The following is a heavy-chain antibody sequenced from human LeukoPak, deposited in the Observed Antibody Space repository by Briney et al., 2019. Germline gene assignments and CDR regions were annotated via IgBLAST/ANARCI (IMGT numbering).Heavy chain of an antibody. D-gene: IGHD2-15*01. CDR3: ARVVVAVPTVWFDP. CDR2: IYTSEST. Sequence: SETLSLTCTVSGGSISSYYWSWIRQPAGKGLEWIGRIYTSESTSYNPSLKSRVTMSVDTSKNQFSLELSSVTAADTAVYYCARVVVAVPTVWFDPWGQGTLVTVSS. V-gene: IGHV4-4*07. J-gene: IGHJ5*02. CDR1: GGSISSYY.